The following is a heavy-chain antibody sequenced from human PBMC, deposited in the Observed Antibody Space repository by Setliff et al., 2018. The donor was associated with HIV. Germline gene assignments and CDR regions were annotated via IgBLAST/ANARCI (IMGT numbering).Heavy chain of an antibody. CDR2: IDSDGSDT. CDR3: ARGPQYNFWGGYLGL. D-gene: IGHD3-3*01. Sequence: PGGSLRLSCAASGFTFSDYYMNWVRQAPGKGLEWVSRIDSDGSDTDYADSVRGRFTISRDNAKNTLYLQMTSLRAEDTAVYYCARGPQYNFWGGYLGLWGRGTLVTVSS. CDR1: GFTFSDYY. V-gene: IGHV3-74*01. J-gene: IGHJ4*02.